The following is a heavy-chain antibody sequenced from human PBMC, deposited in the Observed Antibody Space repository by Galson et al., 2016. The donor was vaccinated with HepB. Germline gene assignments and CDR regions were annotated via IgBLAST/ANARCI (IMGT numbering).Heavy chain of an antibody. CDR3: ARHLWVAGPGYYYYYGMDV. V-gene: IGHV4-39*01. Sequence: ETLSLTCTVSGGSISSNSYYWGWIRQPPGKGLEWIGSIYYSGSTYYNPSLKSRVTISADTSKNQFSLTLSSVTAADTALYYCARHLWVAGPGYYYYYGMDVWGQGTTVTVSS. J-gene: IGHJ6*02. CDR2: IYYSGST. D-gene: IGHD6-19*01. CDR1: GGSISSNSYY.